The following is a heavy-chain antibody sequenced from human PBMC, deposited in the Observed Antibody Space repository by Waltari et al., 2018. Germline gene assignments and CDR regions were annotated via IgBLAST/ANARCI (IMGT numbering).Heavy chain of an antibody. D-gene: IGHD1-7*01. V-gene: IGHV4-38-2*01. CDR1: GDSLSSNLF. Sequence: QVQLRESGPGLVKPSETLSLTCVISGDSLSSNLFWGWIRQSPEKGLEWIGNIYYSGGTYYSPFLKSRVFISIDTPRGQFSLKLTSVTAADTAVYYCARVLTTGTVAFDIWGQGTLVTVSS. J-gene: IGHJ3*02. CDR2: IYYSGGT. CDR3: ARVLTTGTVAFDI.